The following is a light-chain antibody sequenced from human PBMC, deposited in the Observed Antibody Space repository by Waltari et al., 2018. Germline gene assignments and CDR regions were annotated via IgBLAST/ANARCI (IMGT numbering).Light chain of an antibody. CDR1: SSDVGGYNY. CDR2: DVS. CDR3: SSYTSSSTPWV. V-gene: IGLV2-14*01. J-gene: IGLJ3*02. Sequence: QSALTQPASVSGSPGQSITISCTATSSDVGGYNYVSRYQQHPGKAPKLMIYDVSNRPSGVSNRFSGSKSGNTASLTISGLQAEDEADYYCSSYTSSSTPWVFGGGTKLTVL.